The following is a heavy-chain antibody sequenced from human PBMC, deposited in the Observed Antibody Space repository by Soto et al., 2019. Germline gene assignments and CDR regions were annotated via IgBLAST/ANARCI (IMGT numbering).Heavy chain of an antibody. CDR2: MNPKSGQT. D-gene: IGHD6-13*01. CDR1: GYTFSSYD. V-gene: IGHV1-8*01. J-gene: IGHJ5*02. Sequence: QVQLVQSGAEVKKPGASVKVSCKASGYTFSSYDINWLRQASGQGLEYMGWMNPKSGQTGYTQKFQDRVTMNANTSRAKAYIVLSSLRSEDPAFDYRARDIAPALESFRPWGQGTLVTVSS. CDR3: ARDIAPALESFRP.